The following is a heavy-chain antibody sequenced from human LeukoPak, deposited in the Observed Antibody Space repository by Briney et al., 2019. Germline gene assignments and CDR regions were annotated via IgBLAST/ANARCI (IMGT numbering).Heavy chain of an antibody. CDR3: ARDFSGEFDY. CDR1: GFTFNSYW. CDR2: IKEDGTEK. J-gene: IGHJ4*02. Sequence: RGSLRLSCAASGFTFNSYWMNWVRQAPGKGLEWVASIKEDGTEKYYVDSVKGQLTISRDNAKNSLYLQMNSLRAEDTALYYCARDFSGEFDYWGQGTLVTVSS. V-gene: IGHV3-7*01. D-gene: IGHD3-10*01.